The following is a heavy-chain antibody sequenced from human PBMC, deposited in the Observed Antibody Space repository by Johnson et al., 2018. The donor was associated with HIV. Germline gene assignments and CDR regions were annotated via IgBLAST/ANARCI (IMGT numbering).Heavy chain of an antibody. J-gene: IGHJ3*02. D-gene: IGHD3-3*01. CDR1: GFTFSSYW. V-gene: IGHV3-7*03. CDR3: ARMEYYDSWSAPGAFAI. Sequence: VQLVESGGGLVQPGGSLRLSCAASGFTFSSYWMSWVRQAPGKGLEWVANIKQDGSEKYYVDSVKGRFTISRDNAKNSLYLQMNSLSAEDTAVYYCARMEYYDSWSAPGAFAIWGQGTMVTVSS. CDR2: IKQDGSEK.